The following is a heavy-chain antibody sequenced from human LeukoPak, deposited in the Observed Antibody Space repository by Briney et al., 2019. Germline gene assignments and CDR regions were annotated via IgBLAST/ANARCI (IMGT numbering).Heavy chain of an antibody. CDR1: GFTFDDYT. J-gene: IGHJ5*02. Sequence: PGGSLRLSCAASGFTFDDYTMHWVRQTPGKGLEWVSLISWDGGSTYYADSVKGRFTISRDNSKNSLYLQMNSLRTEDTALYYCTTGGAVLAVLRGWFDPWGQGTLVTVSS. D-gene: IGHD2-8*02. CDR3: TTGGAVLAVLRGWFDP. CDR2: ISWDGGST. V-gene: IGHV3-43*01.